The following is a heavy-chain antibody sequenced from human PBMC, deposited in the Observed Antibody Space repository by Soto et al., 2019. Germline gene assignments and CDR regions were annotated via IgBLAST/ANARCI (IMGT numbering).Heavy chain of an antibody. CDR3: ARGLGGAYYSWVDP. D-gene: IGHD1-26*01. V-gene: IGHV4-39*01. Sequence: SETLSLTCTVSGGSISSDDYYWGWIRQPPGKGLEWIASFFYSGTTYYNPPLKSRVTISVETSKNQFSLKLSSVTAADTAIYYCARGLGGAYYSWVDPWGQVTLVTVS. CDR1: GGSISSDDYY. J-gene: IGHJ5*02. CDR2: FFYSGTT.